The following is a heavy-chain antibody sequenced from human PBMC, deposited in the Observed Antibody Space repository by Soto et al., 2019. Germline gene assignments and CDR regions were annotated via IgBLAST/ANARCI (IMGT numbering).Heavy chain of an antibody. J-gene: IGHJ6*02. CDR1: GGSIGSGGYY. CDR3: ARDQSIAARSSYYGMDV. CDR2: IYYSGST. D-gene: IGHD6-6*01. Sequence: KSSETLSLTCTVSGGSIGSGGYYWSWIRQHPGKRLEWIGYIYYSGSTYYNPSLKSRVTISVDTSKNQFSLKLSSVTAADTAVYYCARDQSIAARSSYYGMDVWGQGTTVTVSS. V-gene: IGHV4-31*03.